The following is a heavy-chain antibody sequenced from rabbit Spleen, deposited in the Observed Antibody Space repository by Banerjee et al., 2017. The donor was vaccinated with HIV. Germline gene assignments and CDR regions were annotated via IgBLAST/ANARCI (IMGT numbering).Heavy chain of an antibody. CDR1: GFSFSSSDY. D-gene: IGHD8-1*01. Sequence: QSLEESGGGLVQPEGSLALTCKASGFSFSSSDYMCWVRQAPGKGLECIACIYGDSSGSTWYASWAKGRFTISKTSSTTVTLQMTSLTVADTATYFCARDAGSGHYIDAYFDLWGQGTLVTVS. V-gene: IGHV1S40*01. J-gene: IGHJ4*01. CDR2: IYGDSSGST. CDR3: ARDAGSGHYIDAYFDL.